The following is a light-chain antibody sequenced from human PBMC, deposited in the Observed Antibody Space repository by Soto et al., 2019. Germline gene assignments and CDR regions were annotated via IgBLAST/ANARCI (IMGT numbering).Light chain of an antibody. CDR1: QSVDSSY. Sequence: EVVLTQSPGTLSLSPGERATLSCRASQSVDSSYLAWYQQTPGQAPRLLMYGASNRATGIPDRFSGSGSGTDFTLTISRLEPEDFAMYYCQQYGSSRWTFAQGTKVDIK. J-gene: IGKJ1*01. CDR3: QQYGSSRWT. V-gene: IGKV3-20*01. CDR2: GAS.